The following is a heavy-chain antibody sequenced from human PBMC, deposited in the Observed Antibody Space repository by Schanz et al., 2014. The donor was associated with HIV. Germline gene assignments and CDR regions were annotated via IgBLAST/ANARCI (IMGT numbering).Heavy chain of an antibody. J-gene: IGHJ6*02. V-gene: IGHV3-23*01. CDR3: ANTEFPYSSSSDYYYGMDV. D-gene: IGHD6-6*01. CDR2: ISGSTGRT. Sequence: EVQLLESGGGLIRPGGSLRLSCEASGFTFGSYAMSWVRQAPGKGLEWVSSISGSTGRTYYAESVKGRFTISRDNSRKTLYLQMNSLRVEDTAVYYCANTEFPYSSSSDYYYGMDVWGQGTTVTVSS. CDR1: GFTFGSYA.